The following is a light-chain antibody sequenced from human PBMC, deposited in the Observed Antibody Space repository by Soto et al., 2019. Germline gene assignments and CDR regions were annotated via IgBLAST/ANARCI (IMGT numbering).Light chain of an antibody. CDR2: DAS. Sequence: EIVLTQSPVTLSLSPGDRATLSCRASQTVSTYLAWYQQKPGQAPRLLIYDASNRDTGIPARFSGSGSGTDFTLTISSLEPEAFAVYYCQHRINWPPDITFGQGTRLDIK. V-gene: IGKV3-11*01. CDR3: QHRINWPPDIT. J-gene: IGKJ5*01. CDR1: QTVSTY.